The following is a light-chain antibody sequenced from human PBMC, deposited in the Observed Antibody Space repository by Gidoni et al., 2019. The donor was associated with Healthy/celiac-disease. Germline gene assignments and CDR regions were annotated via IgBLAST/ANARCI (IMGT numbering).Light chain of an antibody. V-gene: IGKV1-27*01. CDR1: QGISNY. J-gene: IGKJ1*01. Sequence: IQMTQSPSSLSASVGDRVTITCRASQGISNYLAWYQQKPGKVPKILIYAASTLQSGVPSRFSGSGSGTDFTITISSLQPEDVATYYCQKYNSAPQWTFGQGTKVEIK. CDR3: QKYNSAPQWT. CDR2: AAS.